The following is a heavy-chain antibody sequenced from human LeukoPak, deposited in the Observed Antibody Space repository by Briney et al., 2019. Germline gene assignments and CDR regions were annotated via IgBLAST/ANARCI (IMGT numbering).Heavy chain of an antibody. V-gene: IGHV1-69*05. Sequence: SVKVSCKASGGTFSSYAISWVRQAPGQGLEWMGRIIPIFGTANYAQKFQGRVTITTDESTSTAYMELSSLRSEDTAVYYCARVVFAPYYYYYMDVWGKGTTVTVSS. CDR1: GGTFSSYA. J-gene: IGHJ6*03. CDR3: ARVVFAPYYYYYMDV. CDR2: IIPIFGTA. D-gene: IGHD3-3*01.